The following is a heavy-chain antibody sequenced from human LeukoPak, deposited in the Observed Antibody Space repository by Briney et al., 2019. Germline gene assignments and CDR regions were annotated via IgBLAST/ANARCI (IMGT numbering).Heavy chain of an antibody. D-gene: IGHD3-10*01. CDR2: IHHSGST. Sequence: SETLSLTCTVSGGSISSSSYYWGWIRQPPGKGLEWIGSIHHSGSTYYNPSPKSRVTISVDTPKNQFSLKLSSVTAADTAVYYCARRAGSGGTKVFDIWGQGTMVTVSS. J-gene: IGHJ3*02. CDR1: GGSISSSSYY. V-gene: IGHV4-39*01. CDR3: ARRAGSGGTKVFDI.